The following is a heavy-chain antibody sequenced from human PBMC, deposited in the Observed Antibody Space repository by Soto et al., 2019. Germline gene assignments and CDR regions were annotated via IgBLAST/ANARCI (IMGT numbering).Heavy chain of an antibody. CDR3: ARVGGGQVLDV. V-gene: IGHV5-51*01. Sequence: LGESLKISCKASGYSFSNYWIGWVRQMPGKGPAWMGIIYPGDSDTKYSPSFQGQVTISADTSISTAYLQWSSLKASDTAMYFCARVGGGQVLDVWGQGTTVTVSS. CDR2: IYPGDSDT. D-gene: IGHD3-16*01. J-gene: IGHJ6*02. CDR1: GYSFSNYW.